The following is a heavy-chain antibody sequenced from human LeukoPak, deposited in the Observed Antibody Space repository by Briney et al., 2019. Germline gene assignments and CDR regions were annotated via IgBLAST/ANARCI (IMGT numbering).Heavy chain of an antibody. CDR3: AKAAMYSNRWTPFDD. J-gene: IGHJ4*02. CDR1: GFTFSIYG. D-gene: IGHD2/OR15-2a*01. CDR2: LAGDGVNI. Sequence: GGSLRLSCAASGFTFSIYGMHWVRQAPGKGLEWVAVLAGDGVNIFYADSVKGRFTISRDNSKNTLYLQMNSLRPEDTAVYYCAKAAMYSNRWTPFDDWGQGTLVTVSS. V-gene: IGHV3-30*18.